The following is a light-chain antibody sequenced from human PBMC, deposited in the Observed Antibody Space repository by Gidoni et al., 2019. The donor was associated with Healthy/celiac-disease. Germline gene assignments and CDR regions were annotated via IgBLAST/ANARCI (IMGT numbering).Light chain of an antibody. J-gene: IGLJ2*01. CDR1: SSNIGAGYD. V-gene: IGLV1-40*01. CDR2: GNS. CDR3: QSYDSSLRGSV. Sequence: QSVLTQPPSVSAAPGQRVTISCTGSSSNIGAGYDVHWYQHLPGTAPKLLIYGNSNRPSGVPDRFSGSKSGTSASLAITGLQAEDEADYYCQSYDSSLRGSVFGGGTKLTVL.